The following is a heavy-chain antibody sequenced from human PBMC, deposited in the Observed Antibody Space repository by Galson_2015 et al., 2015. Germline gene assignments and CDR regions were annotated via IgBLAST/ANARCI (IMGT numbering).Heavy chain of an antibody. CDR3: ARTTDGYDWGTFDY. J-gene: IGHJ4*02. Sequence: SVKVSCKASGYTFSNFAMNWVRQAPGQRLEWMGWINAGGRDTKYSQNFQGRVTITRDTSANTAYMELSSLRSEDTAVYYCARTTDGYDWGTFDYWGQGTLVTVSS. CDR2: INAGGRDT. V-gene: IGHV1-3*01. CDR1: GYTFSNFA. D-gene: IGHD5-12*01.